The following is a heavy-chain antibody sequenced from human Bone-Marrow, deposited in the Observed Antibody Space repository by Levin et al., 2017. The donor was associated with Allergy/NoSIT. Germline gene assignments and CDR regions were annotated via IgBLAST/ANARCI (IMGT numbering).Heavy chain of an antibody. Sequence: SLKISCAASGFTFDDYAMHWVRQIPGKGLEWVSGITWNSAKIAYGDSFKGRFTISRDNAKNSLDPQMNSLRPEDTALYYCAKDIASGYFLAFDYWGQGALVTVSS. V-gene: IGHV3-9*01. CDR2: ITWNSAKI. CDR1: GFTFDDYA. J-gene: IGHJ4*02. D-gene: IGHD5-12*01. CDR3: AKDIASGYFLAFDY.